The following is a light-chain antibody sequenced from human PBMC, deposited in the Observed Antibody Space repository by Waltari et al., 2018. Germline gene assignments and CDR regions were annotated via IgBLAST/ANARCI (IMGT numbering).Light chain of an antibody. CDR2: QDK. CDR1: KLGDKF. V-gene: IGLV3-1*01. J-gene: IGLJ2*01. Sequence: SNDLTQPPPVSVSPGQTANISCSGDKLGDKFISWYQQKPGQSPVLVIYQDKKRPSGKFERFSGSNAGNTATLTISGTQSLDEADYYCQAWGSDAYVVFGGGTRVTVL. CDR3: QAWGSDAYVV.